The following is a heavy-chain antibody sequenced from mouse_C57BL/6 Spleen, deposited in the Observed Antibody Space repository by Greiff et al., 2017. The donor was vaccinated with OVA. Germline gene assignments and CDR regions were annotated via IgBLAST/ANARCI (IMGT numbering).Heavy chain of an antibody. J-gene: IGHJ2*01. CDR2: IDPADSYT. D-gene: IGHD1-1*01. Sequence: QVQLQQPGAELVMPGASVKLSCKASGYTFTSYWMHWVKQRPGQGLEWIGEIDPADSYTNYNQKFKGKSTLTGDKSSSTAYMQLSSLTSEASAVYYCARYHYGFDYWGQGTTLTVSS. CDR3: ARYHYGFDY. V-gene: IGHV1-69*01. CDR1: GYTFTSYW.